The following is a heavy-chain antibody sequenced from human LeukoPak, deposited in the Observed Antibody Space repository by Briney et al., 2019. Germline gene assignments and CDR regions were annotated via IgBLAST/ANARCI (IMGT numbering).Heavy chain of an antibody. D-gene: IGHD1-14*01. CDR2: ISGSGDST. CDR3: VKDFSSPYPPVDFQH. Sequence: GGSLRLSCAASGFTFSSYGMSWVRQAPGKGLEWVSAISGSGDSTNYADSVKGRFTISRDNSKNTVDLQMNSLRVEDMARYYCVKDFSSPYPPVDFQHWGRGTLVTVSS. V-gene: IGHV3-23*01. CDR1: GFTFSSYG. J-gene: IGHJ1*01.